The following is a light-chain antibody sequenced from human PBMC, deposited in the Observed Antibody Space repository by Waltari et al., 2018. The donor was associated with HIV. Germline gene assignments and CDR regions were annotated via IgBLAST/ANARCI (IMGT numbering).Light chain of an antibody. CDR1: QIVSSY. CDR3: QQRSNWPRVT. Sequence: EIVLTQSPATLSLSPGERATLSCRASQIVSSYLAWYQQKPGQAPRLLIYDASNRATGIPARFSGSGSGTDFTLTISSLEPEDFAVYYCQQRSNWPRVTFGPGTKVDIK. CDR2: DAS. V-gene: IGKV3-11*01. J-gene: IGKJ3*01.